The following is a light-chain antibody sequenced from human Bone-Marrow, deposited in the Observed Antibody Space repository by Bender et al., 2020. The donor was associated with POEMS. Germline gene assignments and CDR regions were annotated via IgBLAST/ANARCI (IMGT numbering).Light chain of an antibody. Sequence: QSALTQPASVSGSPGQSITISCTGTSSDIGGYNFVSWYQQRPGKAPKLMIYDVNKRPSGVPDRFSGSKSGNTASLTISGLQAEDEADYYCCSYAGGYSHYVFGTGTEVTVL. CDR2: DVN. J-gene: IGLJ1*01. V-gene: IGLV2-11*01. CDR1: SSDIGGYNF. CDR3: CSYAGGYSHYV.